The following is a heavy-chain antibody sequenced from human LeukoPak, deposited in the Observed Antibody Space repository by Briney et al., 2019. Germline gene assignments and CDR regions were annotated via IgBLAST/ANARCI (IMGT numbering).Heavy chain of an antibody. CDR2: VYYSVNT. D-gene: IGHD7-27*01. CDR1: GASVSTNY. J-gene: IGHJ4*02. V-gene: IGHV4-59*02. CDR3: AKDRIWAQ. Sequence: SETLSLTCTVSGASVSTNYWSWIRQSPGKGLEWIGYVYYSVNTNYNPFLKSRVTILADTSKNQFSLKLTSVTAADTAVYYCAKDRIWAQGGQGTLVTVSS.